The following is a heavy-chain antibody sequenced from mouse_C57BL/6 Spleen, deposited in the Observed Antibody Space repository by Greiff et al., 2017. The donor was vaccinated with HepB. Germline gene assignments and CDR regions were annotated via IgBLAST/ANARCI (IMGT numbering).Heavy chain of an antibody. Sequence: EVMLVESGGGLVKPGGSLKLSCAASGFTFSSYTMSWVRQTPEKRLEWVATISGGGGNTYYPDRLKGRFTMARDNSNNTVYMQMSSLRSEDTALYYCASSLTTVVAKMDYWGQGTSVTVSS. CDR1: GFTFSSYT. CDR2: ISGGGGNT. D-gene: IGHD1-1*01. J-gene: IGHJ4*01. V-gene: IGHV5-9*01. CDR3: ASSLTTVVAKMDY.